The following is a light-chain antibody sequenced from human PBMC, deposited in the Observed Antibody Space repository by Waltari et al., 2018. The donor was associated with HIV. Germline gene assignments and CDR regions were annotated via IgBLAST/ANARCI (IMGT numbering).Light chain of an antibody. CDR3: CSYTSSGPRYVL. Sequence: QSALTQPASVSGSLGQSITISCTGTSGAFGGYIFVSWYQQHPGKAPKLIIYNVNSRPSGVSIRFSGSRSANTASLTISGLQAEDEADYFCCSYTSSGPRYVLFGGGTRLTVL. CDR1: SGAFGGYIF. J-gene: IGLJ2*01. CDR2: NVN. V-gene: IGLV2-14*03.